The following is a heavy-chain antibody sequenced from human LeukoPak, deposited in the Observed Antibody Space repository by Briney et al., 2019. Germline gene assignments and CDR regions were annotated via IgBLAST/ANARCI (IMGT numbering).Heavy chain of an antibody. Sequence: ASVKVSCKASGYTFTGYYMHWVRQAPGQGLEWMGWINPNSGGTNYAQKFQGRVTMTRDTSISTAYMELSRLRSDDTAMYYCARAVWENYDFWSGYYWGIRLLYFDYWGQGTLVTVSS. J-gene: IGHJ4*02. V-gene: IGHV1-2*02. CDR3: ARAVWENYDFWSGYYWGIRLLYFDY. CDR2: INPNSGGT. CDR1: GYTFTGYY. D-gene: IGHD3-3*01.